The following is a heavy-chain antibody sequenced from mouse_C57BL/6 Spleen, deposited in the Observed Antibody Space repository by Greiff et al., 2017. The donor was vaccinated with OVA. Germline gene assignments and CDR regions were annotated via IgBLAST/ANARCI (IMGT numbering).Heavy chain of an antibody. V-gene: IGHV5-17*01. CDR2: ISSGSSTI. D-gene: IGHD2-10*01. CDR1: GFTFSDYG. CDR3: ARPYYGNYDWFAY. Sequence: EVQLVESGGGLVKPGGSLKLSCAASGFTFSDYGMHWVRQAPEKGLEWVAYISSGSSTIYYADTVKGRFTISRDNAKNTLFLQMTSLRSEDTAMYYCARPYYGNYDWFAYWGQGTLVTVSA. J-gene: IGHJ3*01.